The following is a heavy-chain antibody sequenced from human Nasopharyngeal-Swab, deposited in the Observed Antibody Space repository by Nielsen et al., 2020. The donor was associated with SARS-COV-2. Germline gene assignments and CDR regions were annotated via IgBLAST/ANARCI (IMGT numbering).Heavy chain of an antibody. CDR2: ISSSSSYT. V-gene: IGHV3-11*06. D-gene: IGHD3-9*01. CDR3: ARVSPPLLTGPYYYYGMDV. Sequence: GGARRLSCAASGFTCSDYYMSWNRKAPGKGREWVSYISSSSSYTNYADSVKGRFTISRDNAKNSLYLQMNSLRAEDTAVYYCARVSPPLLTGPYYYYGMDVWGQGTTVTVSS. J-gene: IGHJ6*02. CDR1: GFTCSDYY.